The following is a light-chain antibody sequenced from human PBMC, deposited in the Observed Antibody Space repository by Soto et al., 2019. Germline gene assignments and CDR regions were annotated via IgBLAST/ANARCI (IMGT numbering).Light chain of an antibody. CDR1: SSDVGGYNY. J-gene: IGLJ1*01. CDR3: SSYTSSSTPYV. CDR2: DVS. Sequence: QSALTQPASVSGSPGQSITISCPGTSSDVGGYNYVSWYQQHPGKAPKLMIYDVSSRPSGVSNRFSGAKSGNTASLTISGLQTEDEADYYCSSYTSSSTPYVFGTGTKVTVL. V-gene: IGLV2-14*01.